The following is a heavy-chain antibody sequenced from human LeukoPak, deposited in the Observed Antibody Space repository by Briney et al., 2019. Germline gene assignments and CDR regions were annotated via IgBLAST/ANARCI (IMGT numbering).Heavy chain of an antibody. J-gene: IGHJ4*02. CDR2: IYHSGST. CDR3: ARASSYYDILTGYYPPSYTDY. Sequence: PSETLSLTCTVSGGSISSFYWSWIRQPPEKGLEWIGYIYHSGSTNYNPSLKSRVTISVDTSKNQFSLNLNSVTAADTAVYYCARASSYYDILTGYYPPSYTDYWGQGTLVTVSS. V-gene: IGHV4-59*01. CDR1: GGSISSFY. D-gene: IGHD3-9*01.